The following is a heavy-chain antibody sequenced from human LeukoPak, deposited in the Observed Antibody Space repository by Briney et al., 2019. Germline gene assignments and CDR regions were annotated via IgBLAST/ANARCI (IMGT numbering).Heavy chain of an antibody. CDR1: GGSISSSSYY. J-gene: IGHJ3*02. V-gene: IGHV4-39*01. CDR3: ARGWELLNDAFDI. Sequence: SETLSLTCTVSGGSISSSSYYWGWIRQPPGKGLEWIGSIYYSGSTYYNPSLKSRVTISVDTSENQFSLKLSSVTAADTAVYYCARGWELLNDAFDIWAKGQWSPSLQ. D-gene: IGHD1-26*01. CDR2: IYYSGST.